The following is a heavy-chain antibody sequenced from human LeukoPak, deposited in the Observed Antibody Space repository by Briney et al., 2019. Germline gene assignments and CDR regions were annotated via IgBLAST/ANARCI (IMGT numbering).Heavy chain of an antibody. CDR1: GFTFRNYA. D-gene: IGHD1-7*01. J-gene: IGHJ4*02. CDR2: ISLSGGGA. V-gene: IGHV3-23*01. CDR3: AKDETNYFDY. Sequence: GGSLRLSCAASGFTFRNYAMSWIRQAPGKGLEWVSTISLSGGGAYYADSVKGRFTISRDSSTNTLSLQMNRLRVEDTALYYCAKDETNYFDYWGQGTLVTVSS.